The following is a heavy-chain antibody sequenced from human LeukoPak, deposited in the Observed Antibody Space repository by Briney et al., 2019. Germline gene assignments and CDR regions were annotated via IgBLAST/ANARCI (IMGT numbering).Heavy chain of an antibody. V-gene: IGHV1-18*01. J-gene: IGHJ6*03. CDR2: ISAYNGNT. CDR3: ARIWDSSIAAAGISTPYYYYYMDV. D-gene: IGHD6-13*01. Sequence: ASVKVSCKASGYTFTSYAMHWVRQAPGQRLEWMGWISAYNGNTNYAQKLQGRVTMTTDTSTSTAYMELRSLRSDDTAVYYCARIWDSSIAAAGISTPYYYYYMDVWGKGTTVTVSS. CDR1: GYTFTSYA.